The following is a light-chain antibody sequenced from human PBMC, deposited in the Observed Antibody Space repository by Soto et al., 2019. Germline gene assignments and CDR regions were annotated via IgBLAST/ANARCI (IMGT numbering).Light chain of an antibody. CDR3: QQYVSAPIT. CDR2: AAS. J-gene: IGKJ5*01. CDR1: QSVSSNY. Sequence: EIVFARFPSTPSLFPWGPPPFPLRASQSVSSNYLAWYQQRPGQAPRLLIYAASNTAPGIPDRFSGSGSGTDFTLTISRLEPEDFAVYYCQQYVSAPITFGQGTRLEIK. V-gene: IGKV3-20*01.